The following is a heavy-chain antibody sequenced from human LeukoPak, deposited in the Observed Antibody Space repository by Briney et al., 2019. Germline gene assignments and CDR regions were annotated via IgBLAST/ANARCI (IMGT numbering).Heavy chain of an antibody. Sequence: GGSLRLSCAASGFTFSSYGMHWVRQAPGKGLEWVAVISYDGSNKYYADSVKGRFTISRDNSKNTLYLQMNSLRAEDTAVYHCAKRGDYGGNSPFDYWGQGTLVAVSS. D-gene: IGHD4-23*01. J-gene: IGHJ4*02. CDR2: ISYDGSNK. V-gene: IGHV3-30*18. CDR3: AKRGDYGGNSPFDY. CDR1: GFTFSSYG.